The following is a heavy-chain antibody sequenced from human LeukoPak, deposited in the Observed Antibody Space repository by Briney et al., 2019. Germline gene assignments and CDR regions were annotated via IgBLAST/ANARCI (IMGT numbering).Heavy chain of an antibody. CDR3: ARDWNRYAY. D-gene: IGHD1-1*01. CDR1: GGSFSGYY. V-gene: IGHV4-34*01. Sequence: PSETLSLTCAVYGGSFSGYYWSWIRQPPGKGLEWNGESNHSGSTNYNPSLKSRVTISVDTSKNQFSLQLCSVTAADTAVYYCARDWNRYAYWGQGTLVTVSS. J-gene: IGHJ4*02. CDR2: SNHSGST.